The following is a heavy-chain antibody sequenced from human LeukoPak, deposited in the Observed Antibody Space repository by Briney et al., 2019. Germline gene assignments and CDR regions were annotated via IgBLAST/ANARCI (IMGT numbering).Heavy chain of an antibody. J-gene: IGHJ4*02. Sequence: PGGSLRLSCVGFGFIFDDYGMSWVRQARGKGGEWGFGIKWNGDDTGYADSVRRRFTISRDNAKSPLYLQMNNLTAEDTALYYCARGGPGYCSSTSCTEAYWGLGTLVTVSS. V-gene: IGHV3-20*04. CDR1: GFIFDDYG. CDR3: ARGGPGYCSSTSCTEAY. CDR2: IKWNGDDT. D-gene: IGHD2-2*01.